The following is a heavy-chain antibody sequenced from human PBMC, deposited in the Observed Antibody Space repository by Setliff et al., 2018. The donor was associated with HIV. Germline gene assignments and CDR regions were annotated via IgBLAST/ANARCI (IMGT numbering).Heavy chain of an antibody. Sequence: GASVKVSCKASGGTFSSCAITWVRQAPGQGPEWMGGIIPIYGTPNYAQRFQGRVTITADESTSTAYMDLSSLTSDDTAVYYCARVAEMATIGYNYFYMDVWGQGTTVTVSS. CDR2: IIPIYGTP. D-gene: IGHD5-12*01. V-gene: IGHV1-69*13. CDR1: GGTFSSCA. CDR3: ARVAEMATIGYNYFYMDV. J-gene: IGHJ6*03.